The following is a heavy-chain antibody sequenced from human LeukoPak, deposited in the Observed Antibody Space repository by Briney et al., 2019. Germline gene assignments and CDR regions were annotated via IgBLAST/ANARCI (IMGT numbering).Heavy chain of an antibody. J-gene: IGHJ3*02. D-gene: IGHD3-10*01. V-gene: IGHV4-59*01. CDR1: GGSISSYY. Sequence: PSETLSLTCTVSGGSISSYYWSWIRQPPGKGLEWIGYIYYSGSTNYNPSLKSRVTISVDTSKNQFSLKLSSVTAADTAVYYCARVRVRGVIGDAFDIWGQGTMVTVSS. CDR3: ARVRVRGVIGDAFDI. CDR2: IYYSGST.